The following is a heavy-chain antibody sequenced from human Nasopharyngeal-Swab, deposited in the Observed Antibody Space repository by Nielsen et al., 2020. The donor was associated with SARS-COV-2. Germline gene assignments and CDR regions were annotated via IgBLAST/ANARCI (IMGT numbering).Heavy chain of an antibody. CDR1: GFTFSCYD. D-gene: IGHD2-2*01. Sequence: GGSLRLSCAASGFTFSCYDMHWVRQATGKGLEWVSAIGTAGDTYYPGSVKGRFTISRENAKNSLYLQMNSLRAGDTAVYYCARARPDIVVVPAALLFDPWGQGTLVTVSS. CDR2: IGTAGDT. V-gene: IGHV3-13*04. CDR3: ARARPDIVVVPAALLFDP. J-gene: IGHJ5*02.